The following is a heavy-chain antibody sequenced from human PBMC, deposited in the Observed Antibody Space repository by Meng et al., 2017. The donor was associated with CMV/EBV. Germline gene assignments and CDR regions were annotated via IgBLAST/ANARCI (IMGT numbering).Heavy chain of an antibody. CDR2: IIPNSGGT. Sequence: ASVKVSCKASGYTFTGYYMHWVRQAPGQGLEWMGWIIPNSGGTNYAQKFQGRVTMTRDTSISTAYMELSRLRSDDTAVYYCARVGRIVVVPAAKYNWFDPWGQGTLVTVSS. V-gene: IGHV1-2*02. CDR3: ARVGRIVVVPAAKYNWFDP. CDR1: GYTFTGYY. D-gene: IGHD2-2*01. J-gene: IGHJ5*02.